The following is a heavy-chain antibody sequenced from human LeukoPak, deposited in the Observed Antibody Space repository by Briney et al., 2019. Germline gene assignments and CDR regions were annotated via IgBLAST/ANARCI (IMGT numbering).Heavy chain of an antibody. D-gene: IGHD2-21*01. J-gene: IGHJ4*02. V-gene: IGHV3-53*01. CDR2: IHYDGKI. Sequence: GGSLRLSCAASGFSVSGKFMSWVRQAPGKGLEWVSIIHYDGKIRYAGSVGGRFTIYRDNSENTLFLQMNSLRVDDTAVYFCASGDGYLQPYWGQGTLVTVSS. CDR3: ASGDGYLQPY. CDR1: GFSVSGKF.